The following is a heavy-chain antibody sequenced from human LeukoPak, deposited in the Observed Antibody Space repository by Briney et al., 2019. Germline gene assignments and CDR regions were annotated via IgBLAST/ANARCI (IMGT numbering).Heavy chain of an antibody. CDR3: ARYSYVWGSYFGRFDY. CDR2: IYTSGST. J-gene: IGHJ4*02. V-gene: IGHV4-61*02. D-gene: IGHD3-16*01. CDR1: GGSISSGSYY. Sequence: SETLSLTCTVSGGSISSGSYYWSWIRQPAGKGLEWIGRIYTSGSTNYNPSLKSRVTISVDTSKNQFSLKLSSVTAADTAVYYCARYSYVWGSYFGRFDYWGQGTLVTVSS.